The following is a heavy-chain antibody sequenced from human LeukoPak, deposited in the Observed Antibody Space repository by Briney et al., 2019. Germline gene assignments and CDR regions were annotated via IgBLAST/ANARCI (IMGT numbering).Heavy chain of an antibody. V-gene: IGHV1-18*01. CDR3: ARTSGVSAAGSPYYFDY. CDR2: ISPYSGNT. J-gene: IGHJ4*02. Sequence: ASVKVSCKASGYTFHNYGISWVRQAPGQGLEWMGWISPYSGNTDYTERLQGRVTMTTDTSTTTALMELRSLRSDDTAVYYCARTSGVSAAGSPYYFDYWGQGTLVTVSS. D-gene: IGHD6-13*01. CDR1: GYTFHNYG.